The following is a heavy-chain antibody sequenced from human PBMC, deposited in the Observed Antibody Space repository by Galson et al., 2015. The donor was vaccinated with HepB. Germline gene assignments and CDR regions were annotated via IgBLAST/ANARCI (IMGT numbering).Heavy chain of an antibody. J-gene: IGHJ3*02. Sequence: SLRLSCAASGFTFSSYEMNWVRQAPGKGLEWVSYISSSGSTIYYADSVKGRFTISRDNAKNSLYLQMNSLRAEDTAVYYCARDRPQRGWEPLGDDAFDIWGQGTMVTVSS. CDR3: ARDRPQRGWEPLGDDAFDI. V-gene: IGHV3-48*03. CDR2: ISSSGSTI. D-gene: IGHD1-26*01. CDR1: GFTFSSYE.